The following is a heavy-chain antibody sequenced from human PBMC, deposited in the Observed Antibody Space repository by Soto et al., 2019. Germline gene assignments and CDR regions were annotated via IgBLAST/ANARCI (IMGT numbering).Heavy chain of an antibody. D-gene: IGHD1-26*01. CDR3: ARRQWGAFDL. CDR1: GFTFSYYW. V-gene: IGHV3-74*01. CDR2: IHSDGSST. Sequence: DVQLVESGGGSVQPGGSLSLSCAATGFTFSYYWMHWVRQAPGKGLVWVSRIHSDGSSTTDADSVKGRFTISRDNAKNTLYLQMNSLRAEDTAVYYCARRQWGAFDLWGQGTMVTVAS. J-gene: IGHJ3*01.